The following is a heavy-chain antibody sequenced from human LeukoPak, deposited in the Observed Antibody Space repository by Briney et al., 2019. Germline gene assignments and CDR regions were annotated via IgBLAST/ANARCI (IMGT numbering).Heavy chain of an antibody. CDR1: GYTFSNYY. CDR3: ARACPSGLAFDF. D-gene: IGHD6-19*01. CDR2: INPSSGST. V-gene: IGHV1-46*01. J-gene: IGHJ4*02. Sequence: PGASVKVSCKASGYTFSNYYMHWVRQAPGQGLEWMGIINPSSGSTSYAQQFQGRVTMTRDTSTSTVHMELSSLRSEDTAVYYCARACPSGLAFDFWGQGTLVTVSS.